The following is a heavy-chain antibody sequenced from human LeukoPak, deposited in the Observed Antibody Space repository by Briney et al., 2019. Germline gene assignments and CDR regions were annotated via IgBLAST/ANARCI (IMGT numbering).Heavy chain of an antibody. D-gene: IGHD6-19*01. CDR1: GFTFSSYS. Sequence: PGGSLRLSCAASGFTFSSYSMNWVRQAPGKGLEWVSSISSSSSYIYYADSVKGRFTISRDNAKNSLYLQMNSLRAEDTAVYYCAREEWLAADTYMDVWGKGTTVTVSS. J-gene: IGHJ6*03. CDR2: ISSSSSYI. V-gene: IGHV3-21*01. CDR3: AREEWLAADTYMDV.